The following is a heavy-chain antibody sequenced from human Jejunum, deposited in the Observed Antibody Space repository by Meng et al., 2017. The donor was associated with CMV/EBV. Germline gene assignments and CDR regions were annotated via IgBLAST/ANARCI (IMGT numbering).Heavy chain of an antibody. CDR1: GFPLGCYW. Sequence: GFPLGCYWMGWVRQAPGKGLEWVATINPAGSVRHYLDSVKGRFTISRDSGKNSLYLQMNSLRAEDTAVFYCARDQAGTPMGWFDSWGQGTLVTVSS. CDR2: INPAGSVR. CDR3: ARDQAGTPMGWFDS. V-gene: IGHV3-7*01. D-gene: IGHD3-10*01. J-gene: IGHJ5*01.